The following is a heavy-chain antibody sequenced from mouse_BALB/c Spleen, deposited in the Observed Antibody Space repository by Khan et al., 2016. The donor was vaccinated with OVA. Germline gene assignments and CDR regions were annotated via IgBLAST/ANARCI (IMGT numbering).Heavy chain of an antibody. D-gene: IGHD1-1*01. CDR2: ISSGSTTV. CDR1: GFTFSSFG. J-gene: IGHJ2*01. V-gene: IGHV5-17*02. Sequence: ELVESGGGLVQPGGSRKLSCAASGFTFSSFGMHWVRQAPQKGLEWVAYISSGSTTVYYADTVKGRFTISRDNPKNTLFLQMTSLRSEDTAMYYCARSGDYGRFDYWGQGTTLTVSS. CDR3: ARSGDYGRFDY.